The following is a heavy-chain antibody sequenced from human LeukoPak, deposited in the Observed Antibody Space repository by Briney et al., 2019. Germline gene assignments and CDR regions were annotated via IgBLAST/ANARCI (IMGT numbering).Heavy chain of an antibody. D-gene: IGHD2-2*01. CDR2: IYTGGTT. Sequence: PGGFLRLSCAASGFTVSDNFMSWVRQAPGMGLEWVSVIYTGGTTYYTNSVKGRFTISRDTSKNTLFLQMNSLRADDTAVYYCARETRYCSSTSCQLDYWGQGTLVTVSS. J-gene: IGHJ4*02. CDR3: ARETRYCSSTSCQLDY. CDR1: GFTVSDNF. V-gene: IGHV3-66*01.